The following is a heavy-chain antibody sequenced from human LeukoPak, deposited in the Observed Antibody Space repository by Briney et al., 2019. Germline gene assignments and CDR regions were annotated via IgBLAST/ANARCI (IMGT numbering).Heavy chain of an antibody. CDR2: IYWDDDK. CDR3: AHSYRYHVDRIGYYYFDY. V-gene: IGHV2-5*02. CDR1: GFSLSTDGVA. Sequence: SGPTLVKPTQTLTLTCTFSGFSLSTDGVAVGWIRQPPGRALEWLALIYWDDDKRCSPSLKSRLTITKDTPKNQVVLTMSNMDPVDTATYYCAHSYRYHVDRIGYYYFDYWGQGTLVTVSS. J-gene: IGHJ4*02. D-gene: IGHD3-22*01.